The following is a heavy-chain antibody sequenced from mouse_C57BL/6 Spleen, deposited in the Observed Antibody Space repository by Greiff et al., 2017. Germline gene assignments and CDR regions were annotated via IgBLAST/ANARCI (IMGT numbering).Heavy chain of an antibody. V-gene: IGHV1-82*01. J-gene: IGHJ3*01. CDR2: IYPGDGDT. D-gene: IGHD1-1*01. Sequence: QVQLQQSGPELVKPGASVKISCKASGYAFSSSWMNWVKQRPGKGLEWIGRIYPGDGDTNYNGKFKGKATLTADKSSSTAYMQLSSLTSEDSAVYFCAREGDYYGSSSWFAYWGQGNLVTVSA. CDR3: AREGDYYGSSSWFAY. CDR1: GYAFSSSW.